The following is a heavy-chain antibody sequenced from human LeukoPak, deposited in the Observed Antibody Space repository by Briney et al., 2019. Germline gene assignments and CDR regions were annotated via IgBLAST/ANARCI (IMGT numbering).Heavy chain of an antibody. CDR3: AKVFRGSGYDDVLDY. CDR1: GFTFSNYA. V-gene: IGHV3-23*01. Sequence: PGGSLRLSCAASGFTFSNYAMTWVRQAPGEGLEWVSGISGSGGSTYYADSVKGRFTISRDNSKNTLYLQMNSLRAEDTAVYYCAKVFRGSGYDDVLDYWGQGSLVTVSS. J-gene: IGHJ4*02. CDR2: ISGSGGST. D-gene: IGHD3-16*01.